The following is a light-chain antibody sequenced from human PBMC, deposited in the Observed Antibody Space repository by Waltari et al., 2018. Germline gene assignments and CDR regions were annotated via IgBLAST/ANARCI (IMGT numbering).Light chain of an antibody. Sequence: QSALTQPPSASGSPGQSVTISCTGTSSDVGGYDYVSWYQQHPGKAPKRISYEVNKRPSGVPDRFSGSKSGNTASLTVSGLQAEDEADYYCSSYTSSNNCVFGTGTKVTVL. V-gene: IGLV2-8*01. J-gene: IGLJ1*01. CDR2: EVN. CDR1: SSDVGGYDY. CDR3: SSYTSSNNCV.